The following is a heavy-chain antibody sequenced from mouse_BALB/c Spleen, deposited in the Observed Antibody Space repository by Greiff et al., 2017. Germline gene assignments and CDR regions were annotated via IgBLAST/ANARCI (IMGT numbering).Heavy chain of an antibody. CDR3: ARDRGTGKHYFDY. CDR1: GFTFSDYG. V-gene: IGHV5-15*02. D-gene: IGHD4-1*01. J-gene: IGHJ2*01. CDR2: ISNLAYSI. Sequence: EVKVVESGGGLVQPGGSRKLSCAASGFTFSDYGMAWVRQAPGKGPEWVAFISNLAYSIYYADTVTGRFTISRENAKNTLYLEMSSLRSEDTAMYYCARDRGTGKHYFDYWGQGTTLTVSS.